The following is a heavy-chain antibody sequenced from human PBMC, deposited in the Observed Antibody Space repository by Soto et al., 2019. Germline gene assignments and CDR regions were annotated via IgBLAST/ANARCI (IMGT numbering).Heavy chain of an antibody. Sequence: QVQLVQSGADVKKPGASEKVSCKASGYTFTDYHLHWVRQAPGQGLEWMGSINPNSGDTDPAQKFQGGVAMTRDTSISTAYMEVSRLRSDDMAIYYCARHRFSSGSDYFNYWGQGTLVSVSS. V-gene: IGHV1-2*02. CDR1: GYTFTDYH. CDR3: ARHRFSSGSDYFNY. D-gene: IGHD6-19*01. J-gene: IGHJ4*02. CDR2: INPNSGDT.